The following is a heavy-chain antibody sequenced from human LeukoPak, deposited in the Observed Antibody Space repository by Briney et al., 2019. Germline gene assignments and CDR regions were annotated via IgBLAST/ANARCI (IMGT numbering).Heavy chain of an antibody. V-gene: IGHV3-7*03. D-gene: IGHD3-22*01. CDR1: GFTFSSYW. J-gene: IGHJ1*01. CDR3: ARPLSYDSSGYYH. CDR2: IKQDGSEK. Sequence: GGSLGLSCAASGFTFSSYWMSWVRQAPGKGLEWVANIKQDGSEKYYVDSVKGRFTISRDNAKNSLYLQMNSLRAEDTAVYYCARPLSYDSSGYYHWGQGTLVTVSS.